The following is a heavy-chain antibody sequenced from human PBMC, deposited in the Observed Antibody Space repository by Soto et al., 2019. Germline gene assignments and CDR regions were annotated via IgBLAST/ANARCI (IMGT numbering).Heavy chain of an antibody. CDR2: INHSGST. V-gene: IGHV4-34*01. CDR1: GGSFSGYY. Sequence: SETLSLTCAVYGGSFSGYYWSWIRQPPGKGLEWIGVINHSGSTNYNPSLKSRVTISVDTSKNQFSLKLSSVTAADTAVYYCARNGSYYDFWSGYYFGGGMDVWGQGTAVTVSS. CDR3: ARNGSYYDFWSGYYFGGGMDV. J-gene: IGHJ6*02. D-gene: IGHD3-3*01.